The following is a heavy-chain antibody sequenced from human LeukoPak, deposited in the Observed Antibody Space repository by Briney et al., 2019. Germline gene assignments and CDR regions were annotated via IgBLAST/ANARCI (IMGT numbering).Heavy chain of an antibody. CDR2: IYYGGSA. V-gene: IGHV4-59*01. J-gene: IGHJ5*02. Sequence: KASETLSLTCTVSGGSISSYYWSWIRQPPGKGVEWSGYIYYGGSANYKPSLKSRVTISVDTSKNQFSLKLSSVTAADTAVYYCARGGYYGSGNDFRFDPWGQGTLVTVAS. CDR1: GGSISSYY. D-gene: IGHD3-10*01. CDR3: ARGGYYGSGNDFRFDP.